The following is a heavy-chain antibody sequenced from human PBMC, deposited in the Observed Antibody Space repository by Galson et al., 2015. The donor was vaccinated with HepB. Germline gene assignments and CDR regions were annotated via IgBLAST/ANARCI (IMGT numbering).Heavy chain of an antibody. J-gene: IGHJ5*02. CDR2: IWADGSNK. Sequence: SLRLSCAASGFSFRSHGMHWVRQAPGKGLEWVAVIWADGSNKYFADSVKGRFTISRDNYKDTLHLQMDSLRVEDTAVYYCARGPYSSTSNYFDPWGQGTLVTVSS. V-gene: IGHV3-33*01. CDR3: ARGPYSSTSNYFDP. CDR1: GFSFRSHG. D-gene: IGHD6-6*01.